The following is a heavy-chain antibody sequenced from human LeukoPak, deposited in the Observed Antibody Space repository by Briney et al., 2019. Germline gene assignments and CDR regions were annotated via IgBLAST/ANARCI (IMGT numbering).Heavy chain of an antibody. CDR1: GFTFSSYS. V-gene: IGHV3-21*04. CDR3: ARDMTLHGMDV. J-gene: IGHJ6*02. CDR2: ISSSSSYI. D-gene: IGHD3-16*01. Sequence: GGSLRLSCAASGFTFSSYSMSWVCQAPGKGLEWVSSISSSSSYIYYADSVKGRFTISRDNAKNSLYLQMNSLRAEDTAVYYCARDMTLHGMDVWGQGTTVTVSS.